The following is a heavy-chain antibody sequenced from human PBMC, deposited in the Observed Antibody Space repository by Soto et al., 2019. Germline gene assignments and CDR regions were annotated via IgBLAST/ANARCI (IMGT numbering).Heavy chain of an antibody. J-gene: IGHJ3*01. V-gene: IGHV3-33*01. D-gene: IGHD2-15*01. CDR1: GFTFSSYG. Sequence: QVQLVESGGGVVQPGRSLRLSCAASGFTFSSYGMHWVRQAPGKGLEGVAVIWYDGSNKYYADSVKGRFTISRDNSKNTLYLQMNSLRAEDTAVYYCARELFYYVVAATGAFDLWGQGTMVTVSS. CDR2: IWYDGSNK. CDR3: ARELFYYVVAATGAFDL.